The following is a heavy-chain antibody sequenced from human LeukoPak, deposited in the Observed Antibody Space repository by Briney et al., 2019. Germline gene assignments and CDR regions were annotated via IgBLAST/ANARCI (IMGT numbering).Heavy chain of an antibody. Sequence: GGSLRLSCAAAGFNFRYCWMNWGREAPGKGLEWLATIKADGSVRYYVDSVKGQFTISRDNADNSLYLQMHSLRADDTAIYYCAGVPGSSWTFDYWGQGTLATVSS. D-gene: IGHD6-13*01. J-gene: IGHJ4*02. V-gene: IGHV3-7*03. CDR3: AGVPGSSWTFDY. CDR2: IKADGSVR. CDR1: GFNFRYCW.